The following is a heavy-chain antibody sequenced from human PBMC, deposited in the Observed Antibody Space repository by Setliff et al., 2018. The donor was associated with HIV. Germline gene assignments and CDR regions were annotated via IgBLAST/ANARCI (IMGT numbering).Heavy chain of an antibody. D-gene: IGHD6-6*01. CDR2: INPTGGST. CDR1: GYSFTSDD. CDR3: SSSSPLYSRSFDAFDI. Sequence: GASVKVSCKASGYSFTSDDMHWVRQAPGQGLEWMGIINPTGGSTYYAQKFQGRVTLTRDASTSTVYVELSSLRSEDTAVYYCSSSSPLYSRSFDAFDIWGQGTMVTVSS. J-gene: IGHJ3*02. V-gene: IGHV1-46*01.